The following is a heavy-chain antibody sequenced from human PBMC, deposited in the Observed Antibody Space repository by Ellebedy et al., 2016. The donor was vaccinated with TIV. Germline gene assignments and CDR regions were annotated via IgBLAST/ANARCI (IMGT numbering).Heavy chain of an antibody. J-gene: IGHJ4*02. CDR2: ISASGDST. V-gene: IGHV3-23*01. Sequence: PGGSLRLSCAASGFTFSNYAMHWVRQAPGKGLEWVSLISASGDSTYYADSVKGRFTISRDNSKNTLYVQMNSLRAEDTAVYYCASRYTTWSGREGWGQGTLVTVSS. CDR3: ASRYTTWSGREG. D-gene: IGHD2-2*02. CDR1: GFTFSNYA.